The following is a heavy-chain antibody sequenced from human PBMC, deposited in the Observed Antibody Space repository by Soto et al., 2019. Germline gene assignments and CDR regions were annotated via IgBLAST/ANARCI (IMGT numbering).Heavy chain of an antibody. CDR3: ALYCGGDCYSSYY. Sequence: GGSLRLSCAASGFTFSSYAMSWVRQAPGKGLEWVSAISGSGGSTYYADSVKGRFAISRDNSKNTLYLQMNSLRAEDTAVYYCALYCGGDCYSSYYWGQGTLVTVSS. J-gene: IGHJ4*02. CDR1: GFTFSSYA. D-gene: IGHD2-21*02. V-gene: IGHV3-23*01. CDR2: ISGSGGST.